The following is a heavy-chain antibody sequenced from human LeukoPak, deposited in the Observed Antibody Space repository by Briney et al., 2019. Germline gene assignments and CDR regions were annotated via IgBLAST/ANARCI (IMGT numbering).Heavy chain of an antibody. CDR2: INPSGGST. CDR1: GYTFTSYY. D-gene: IGHD1-26*01. Sequence: GASVKVSCKASGYTFTSYYMHWMRQAPGQGLEWMGIINPSGGSTSYAQKFQGRVTMTRDTSTGTVYMELSSLRSEDTAVYYCARALPGSSLYYYYGMDVWGQGTTVTVSS. J-gene: IGHJ6*02. CDR3: ARALPGSSLYYYYGMDV. V-gene: IGHV1-46*01.